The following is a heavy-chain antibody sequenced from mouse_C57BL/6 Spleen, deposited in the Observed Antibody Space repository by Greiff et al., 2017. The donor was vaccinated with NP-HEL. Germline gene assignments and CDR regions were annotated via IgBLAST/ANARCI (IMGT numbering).Heavy chain of an antibody. CDR3: ARKDSSGSLWAY. D-gene: IGHD3-2*02. CDR1: GYTFTDYY. V-gene: IGHV1-26*01. CDR2: INPNNGGT. Sequence: EVQLQQSGPELVKPGASVKISCKASGYTFTDYYMNWVKQSHGKSLEWIGDINPNNGGTSYNQKFKGKATLTVDKSSSTAYMELRSLTSEDSAVYYCARKDSSGSLWAYWGQGTLVTVSA. J-gene: IGHJ3*01.